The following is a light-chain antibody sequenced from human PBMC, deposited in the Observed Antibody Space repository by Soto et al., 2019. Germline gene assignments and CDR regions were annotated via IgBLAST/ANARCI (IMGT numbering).Light chain of an antibody. CDR3: GSYTSSSTLL. J-gene: IGLJ2*01. CDR1: SNDIGGYNY. CDR2: DVS. Sequence: QSALTQPASVSGSPGQSITFSCTGTSNDIGGYNYVSWYQQHPGKAPKLMIFDVSNRPSGVSYRFSGSKSGNTASLTISGLQAEDEADYYCGSYTSSSTLLFGGGTQLTVL. V-gene: IGLV2-14*01.